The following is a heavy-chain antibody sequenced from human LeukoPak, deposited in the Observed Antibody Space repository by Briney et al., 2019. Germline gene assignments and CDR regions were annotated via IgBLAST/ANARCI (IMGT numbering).Heavy chain of an antibody. D-gene: IGHD6-6*01. V-gene: IGHV3-30-3*01. CDR3: ARVGAIAARPPYYYYGMDV. J-gene: IGHJ6*02. CDR2: ISYDGTNK. CDR1: GFTFSNYA. Sequence: GGSLRLSCADSGFTFSNYAMHWVRQAPGKGLEWVAVISYDGTNKYYTDSVKGRFTISRDNSKNTLYLQMNSLRAEDTALYHCARVGAIAARPPYYYYGMDVWGQGTTVTVSS.